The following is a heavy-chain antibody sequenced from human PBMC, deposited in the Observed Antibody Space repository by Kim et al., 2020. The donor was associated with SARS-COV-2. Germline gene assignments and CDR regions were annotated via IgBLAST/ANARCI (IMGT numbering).Heavy chain of an antibody. CDR3: AGEAAGTDY. Sequence: SETLSLTCTVSGYSISSGYYWGWIRQPPGKGLEWIGSIYHSGSTYYNPPLKSRVTISVDTSKNQFSLKLSSVTAADTAVYYCAGEAAGTDYWGQGTLVTVSS. CDR2: IYHSGST. V-gene: IGHV4-38-2*02. J-gene: IGHJ4*02. CDR1: GYSISSGYY. D-gene: IGHD6-13*01.